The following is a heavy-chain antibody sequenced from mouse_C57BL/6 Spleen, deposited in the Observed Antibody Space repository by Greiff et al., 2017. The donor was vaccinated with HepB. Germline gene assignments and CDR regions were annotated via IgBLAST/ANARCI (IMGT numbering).Heavy chain of an antibody. CDR3: ARHRDYGSSYWYFDV. D-gene: IGHD1-1*01. J-gene: IGHJ1*03. CDR1: GFSLTSYG. CDR2: IWSDGST. V-gene: IGHV2-6-1*01. Sequence: VQLKESGPGLVAPSQSLSITCTVSGFSLTSYGVHWVRQPPGKGLEWLVVIWSDGSTTYNSALKSRLSISKDNSKSQVFLKMNSLQTDDTAMYYCARHRDYGSSYWYFDVWGTGTTVTVSS.